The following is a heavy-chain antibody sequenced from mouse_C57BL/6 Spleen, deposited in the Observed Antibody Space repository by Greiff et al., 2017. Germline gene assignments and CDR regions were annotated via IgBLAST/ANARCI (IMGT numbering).Heavy chain of an antibody. Sequence: EVKLQESGGGLVKPGGSLKLSCAASGFTFSDYGMHWVRQAPEKGLEWVAYISSGSSTIYYADTVKGRFTISRDNAKNTLFLQMTSLRSEDTAMYYCARGFDGYLYAMDYWGQGTSVTVSS. J-gene: IGHJ4*01. V-gene: IGHV5-17*01. D-gene: IGHD2-3*01. CDR3: ARGFDGYLYAMDY. CDR2: ISSGSSTI. CDR1: GFTFSDYG.